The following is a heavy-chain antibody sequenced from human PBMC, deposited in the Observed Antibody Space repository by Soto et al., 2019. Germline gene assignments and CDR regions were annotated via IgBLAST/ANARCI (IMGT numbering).Heavy chain of an antibody. D-gene: IGHD3-10*02. V-gene: IGHV3-74*03. CDR3: ARGNYVPDY. CDR1: GFTFRTSW. J-gene: IGHJ4*02. CDR2: INDDGSTT. Sequence: EVQLVESGGGLVQPGGSLRLSCAASGFTFRTSWMYWVRQAPGKGLVWVSRINDDGSTTTYADSVKGRFTISRDNAKNTLFMQMDSLRAEDTGVYYCARGNYVPDYWGQGTLVTVSS.